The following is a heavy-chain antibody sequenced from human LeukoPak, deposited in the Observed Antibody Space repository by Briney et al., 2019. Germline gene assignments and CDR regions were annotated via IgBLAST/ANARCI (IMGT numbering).Heavy chain of an antibody. V-gene: IGHV3-23*01. J-gene: IGHJ4*02. D-gene: IGHD5-24*01. CDR3: SKDQTGDGFNAI. CDR2: MSGSGDWT. Sequence: GGSLRLSCAASGFAFANFAMSWVRQAPGKGLEGVSTMSGSGDWTYYADSARGRFAISRDNSKNTLYLHMADLRAEDTAVYYCSKDQTGDGFNAIWGQGTLVTVSS. CDR1: GFAFANFA.